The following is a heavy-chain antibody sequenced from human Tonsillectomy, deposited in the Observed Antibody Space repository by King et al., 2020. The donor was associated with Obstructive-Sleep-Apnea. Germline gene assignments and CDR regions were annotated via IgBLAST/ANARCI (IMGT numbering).Heavy chain of an antibody. D-gene: IGHD2-15*01. CDR3: ASFPVVAATFGY. J-gene: IGHJ4*02. V-gene: IGHV3-21*01. CDR1: GFTFSSYS. Sequence: VQLVESGGGLVKPGGSLRLSCAASGFTFSSYSMNWVRQAPGKGLEWVSSISSSSSYIYYADSVKGRFTISRDNAKNSLYLQINSLRAEDTAVYYCASFPVVAATFGYWGQGTLVTVSS. CDR2: ISSSSSYI.